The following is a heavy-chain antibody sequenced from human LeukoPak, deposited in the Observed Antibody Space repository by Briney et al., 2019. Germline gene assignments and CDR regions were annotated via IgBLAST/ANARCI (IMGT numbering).Heavy chain of an antibody. CDR1: GFTFSSYA. D-gene: IGHD1-26*01. CDR2: ISYDGSNK. CDR3: ARDISDDY. Sequence: PGGSLRLSCAASGFTFSSYAMHWVRQAPGKGLEWVAVISYDGSNKYYADSVKGRFTISRDNSKNTLYLQMNSLRAEDTAVYYCARDISDDYWGQGTLVTVSS. J-gene: IGHJ4*02. V-gene: IGHV3-30*04.